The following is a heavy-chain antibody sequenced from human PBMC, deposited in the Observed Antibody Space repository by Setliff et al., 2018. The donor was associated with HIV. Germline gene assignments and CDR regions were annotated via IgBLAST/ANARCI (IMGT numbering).Heavy chain of an antibody. CDR3: AGAYCGGDCSGDALDI. V-gene: IGHV1-18*01. Sequence: ASVKVSCKASGYSFTNYGISWVRQAPGQGLEWMGWISAYNGNTNYAQNLHDRVTMTTDTSTSTAYMEVRSLRSDDTAVYYCAGAYCGGDCSGDALDIWGQGTMVTVSS. D-gene: IGHD2-21*02. J-gene: IGHJ3*02. CDR1: GYSFTNYG. CDR2: ISAYNGNT.